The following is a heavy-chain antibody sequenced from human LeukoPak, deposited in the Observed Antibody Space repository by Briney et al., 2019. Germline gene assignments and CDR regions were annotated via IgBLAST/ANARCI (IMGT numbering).Heavy chain of an antibody. Sequence: GASVKVSCKASGYTFTGYYMHWVRQAPGQGLEWMGWINPNSGGTNYAQKFQGRVTMTRDTSISTAYMELSRLRSDDTAVYYCAREYCSSTSHTNLYYYYGMDVWGQGTTVTVSS. CDR2: INPNSGGT. CDR3: AREYCSSTSHTNLYYYYGMDV. V-gene: IGHV1-2*02. CDR1: GYTFTGYY. J-gene: IGHJ6*02. D-gene: IGHD2-2*01.